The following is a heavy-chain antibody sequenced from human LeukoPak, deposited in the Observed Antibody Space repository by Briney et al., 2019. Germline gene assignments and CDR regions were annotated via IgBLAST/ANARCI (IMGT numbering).Heavy chain of an antibody. V-gene: IGHV3-23*01. CDR2: ISGSGGST. Sequence: PGGSLRLSCAASGFTFSSFAMSWVRQAPGKGLEWVSAISGSGGSTYYADSVKGRFTISRDNSKNTLYLQMNSLRAEDTAVYYCAKDPYQGAAAAYGHLDYWGQGTLVTVSS. D-gene: IGHD6-13*01. CDR1: GFTFSSFA. CDR3: AKDPYQGAAAAYGHLDY. J-gene: IGHJ4*02.